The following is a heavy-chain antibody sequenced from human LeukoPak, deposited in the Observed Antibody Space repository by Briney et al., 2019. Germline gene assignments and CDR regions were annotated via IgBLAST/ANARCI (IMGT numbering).Heavy chain of an antibody. V-gene: IGHV4-30-4*01. Sequence: SETLSLTCTVSGGSISSGDYYWSWIRQPPGKGLEWIGYIYYNGSTYYNPSLKSRVTISVDTSKNQFSLKLSSVTAADTAVYYCALTYYYDSSGYYFDYWGQGTLVTVSS. J-gene: IGHJ4*02. D-gene: IGHD3-22*01. CDR2: IYYNGST. CDR3: ALTYYYDSSGYYFDY. CDR1: GGSISSGDYY.